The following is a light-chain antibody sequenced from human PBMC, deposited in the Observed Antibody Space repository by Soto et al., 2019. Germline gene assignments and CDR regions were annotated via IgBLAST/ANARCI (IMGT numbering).Light chain of an antibody. V-gene: IGLV1-40*01. CDR3: QSYDRSLSGYV. J-gene: IGLJ1*01. Sequence: QSALTQPPSVSGAPGQRVLISCTGSSSNIGAGYDVHWYQHLPGTAPKLLIYGNVNRPSGVPDRFSGSKSGTSASLAITGLQAEDEADYYCQSYDRSLSGYVFGTGTKVTVL. CDR2: GNV. CDR1: SSNIGAGYD.